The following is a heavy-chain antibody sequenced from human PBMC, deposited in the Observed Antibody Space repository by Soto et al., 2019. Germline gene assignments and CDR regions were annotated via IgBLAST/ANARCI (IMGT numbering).Heavy chain of an antibody. V-gene: IGHV3-74*01. J-gene: IGHJ4*02. CDR2: IGSDGRST. D-gene: IGHD4-4*01. CDR3: ARDVSNSVDY. CDR1: GFTFSTYW. Sequence: EVQLVESGGGLVQPGGSLRRSCAASGFTFSTYWMHWVRQVPGKGLVWVSRIGSDGRSTNYADSVKDRFTISRDNAKNTLYLQMNSLRGEDTAVYYCARDVSNSVDYWGQGTLVTVSS.